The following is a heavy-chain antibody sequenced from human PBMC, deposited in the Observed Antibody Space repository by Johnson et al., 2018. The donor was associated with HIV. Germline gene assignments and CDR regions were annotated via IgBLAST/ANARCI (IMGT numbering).Heavy chain of an antibody. CDR1: GFIFSSYA. Sequence: QVQLVESGGGVVQPGRSLRLSCGASGFIFSSYAMHWVRQAPGKGLEWVAVISYDGSNKYYADSVKGRFTISRDNSKNTMYLQMNSLRAEDTAVYYCARDRYYDSSGSHAFDIWGQGTMVTVSS. J-gene: IGHJ3*02. D-gene: IGHD3-22*01. CDR2: ISYDGSNK. CDR3: ARDRYYDSSGSHAFDI. V-gene: IGHV3-30*04.